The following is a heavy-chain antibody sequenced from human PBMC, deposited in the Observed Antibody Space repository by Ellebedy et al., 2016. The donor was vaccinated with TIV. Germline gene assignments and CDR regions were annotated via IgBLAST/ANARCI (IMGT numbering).Heavy chain of an antibody. CDR2: MNPNSGNT. D-gene: IGHD4-11*01. CDR3: ASGPRNDYSNVHGY. Sequence: ASVKVSCKASGYTFTSYDINWVRQATGQGLEWMGWMNPNSGNTGYAQKFQGRVAMTRNTSISTAYMELSSLRSEDTAVYYCASGPRNDYSNVHGYWGQGTLVTVSS. V-gene: IGHV1-8*01. CDR1: GYTFTSYD. J-gene: IGHJ4*02.